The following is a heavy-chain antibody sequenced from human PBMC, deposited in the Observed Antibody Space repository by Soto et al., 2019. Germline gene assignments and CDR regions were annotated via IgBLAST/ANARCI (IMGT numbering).Heavy chain of an antibody. CDR1: GFTFSSYA. CDR2: ISYDGSNK. D-gene: IGHD3-22*01. Sequence: GGSLRLSCAASGFTFSSYAMHWVRQAPGKGLEWVAVISYDGSNKYYADSVKGRFTISRDNSKNTLYLQMNSLRAEDTAVYYCARERRYLYYDSSGYRALLRSHYYYGMDVWGQGTTVTVSS. CDR3: ARERRYLYYDSSGYRALLRSHYYYGMDV. J-gene: IGHJ6*02. V-gene: IGHV3-30-3*01.